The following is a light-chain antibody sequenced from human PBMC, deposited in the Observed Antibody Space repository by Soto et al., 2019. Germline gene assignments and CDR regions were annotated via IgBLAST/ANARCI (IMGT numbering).Light chain of an antibody. CDR1: QSISSW. Sequence: DLQMTQSPSTLSASVGDRVTITCRASQSISSWLAWYQQKPGKAPKLLIYKASSLESGVPSRFSGSGSGTEFTHTISSLQPDDFATYYCQQYNSYWTFGQGTKVEIK. CDR2: KAS. CDR3: QQYNSYWT. V-gene: IGKV1-5*03. J-gene: IGKJ1*01.